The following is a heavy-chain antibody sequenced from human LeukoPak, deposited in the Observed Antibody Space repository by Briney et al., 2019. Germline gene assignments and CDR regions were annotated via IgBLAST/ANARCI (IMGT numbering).Heavy chain of an antibody. D-gene: IGHD3-3*01. V-gene: IGHV3-23*01. CDR2: ISGSGGST. CDR3: AKSHSTIFGVVIPLNWFDP. J-gene: IGHJ5*02. Sequence: GGSLRLSCAASGFTFSSYAMSWVHQAPGKGLEWVSAISGSGGSTYYADSVKGRFTISRDNSKNTLYLQMNSLRAEDTAVYYCAKSHSTIFGVVIPLNWFDPWGQGTLVTVSS. CDR1: GFTFSSYA.